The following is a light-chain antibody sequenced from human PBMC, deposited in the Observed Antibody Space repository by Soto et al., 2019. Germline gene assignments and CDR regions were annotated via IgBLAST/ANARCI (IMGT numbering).Light chain of an antibody. CDR2: EVS. V-gene: IGLV2-14*01. Sequence: QSVLTQPASVSGSPGQSITISCTGTSSDVGGYNYVSWYQQHPGKAPKLMIYEVSNRPSGVSNRFSGSKSGNTASLTISGHQAEDEADYYCSSYTTSITSYVFGTGTKGTVL. J-gene: IGLJ1*01. CDR1: SSDVGGYNY. CDR3: SSYTTSITSYV.